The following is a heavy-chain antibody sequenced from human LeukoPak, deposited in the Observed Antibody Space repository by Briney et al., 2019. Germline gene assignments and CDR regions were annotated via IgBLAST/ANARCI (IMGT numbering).Heavy chain of an antibody. CDR2: IKQDGSEK. Sequence: GGSLRLSCAASGFTFSSYWMSWVRQAPGKGLEWVANIKQDGSEKYYVDSVKGRFTISRDNAKNSLYLQMNSLRAEDTAVYYCARGMDYVGYYYYGMDVWGQGTTVTVSS. CDR3: ARGMDYVGYYYYGMDV. J-gene: IGHJ6*02. D-gene: IGHD4-17*01. V-gene: IGHV3-7*01. CDR1: GFTFSSYW.